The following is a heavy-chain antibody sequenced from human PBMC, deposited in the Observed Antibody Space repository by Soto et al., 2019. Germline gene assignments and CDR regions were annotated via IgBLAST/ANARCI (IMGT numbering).Heavy chain of an antibody. CDR3: ARDSSYYSPMRWFDP. Sequence: SETLSLTCTVSGGSISSSSYYWGWIRQPPGKGLEWIGSIYYSGSTYYNPSLKSRVTISVDTSKNQFSLKLSSVTAADTAVYYCARDSSYYSPMRWFDPWGQGTLVTVSS. D-gene: IGHD3-10*01. CDR2: IYYSGST. CDR1: GGSISSSSYY. V-gene: IGHV4-39*07. J-gene: IGHJ5*02.